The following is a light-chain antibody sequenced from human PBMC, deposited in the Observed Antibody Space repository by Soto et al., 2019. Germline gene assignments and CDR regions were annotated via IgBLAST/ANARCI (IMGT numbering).Light chain of an antibody. CDR2: GAS. CDR1: QSVSSN. Sequence: EIVMMQSPATLSVSPGERATLSCRASQSVSSNLAWYQQKPGQSPRLLIYGASTRATGIPARFSGSGSGTEFTLTISSLQSEDVAIYYCQQYNYWPPGTFGRGTKVEIK. CDR3: QQYNYWPPGT. J-gene: IGKJ1*01. V-gene: IGKV3-15*01.